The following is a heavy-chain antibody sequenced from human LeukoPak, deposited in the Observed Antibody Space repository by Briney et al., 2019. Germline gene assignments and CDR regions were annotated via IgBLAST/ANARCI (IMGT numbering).Heavy chain of an antibody. D-gene: IGHD1-26*01. J-gene: IGHJ5*02. CDR3: AASYPEGNNCFGP. CDR1: GASITSGNYY. Sequence: SETLSLTCTVSGASITSGNYYWTWIRQPAGKGLEWIGRIYTSGSTNYNPFLKSRLTISIDTSKNQFSLNLSSVTAADTAAYYCAASYPEGNNCFGPWGLGTLVTVSP. V-gene: IGHV4-61*02. CDR2: IYTSGST.